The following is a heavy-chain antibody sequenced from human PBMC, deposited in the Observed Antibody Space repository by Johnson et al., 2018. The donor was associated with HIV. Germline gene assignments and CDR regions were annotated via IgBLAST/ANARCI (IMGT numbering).Heavy chain of an antibody. D-gene: IGHD3-3*02. CDR1: GFTFDDYG. J-gene: IGHJ3*02. CDR3: ARCIFDAFDI. CDR2: ISDST. V-gene: IGHV3-23*04. Sequence: VQLVESGGGLVQPGGSLRLSCAASGFTFDDYGMSWVRQAPGKGLEWVSTISDSTYYADSVKGRFTISRDNSKNTLYLQMNTLRAEDTAVYYCARCIFDAFDIWGQGTMVTVSS.